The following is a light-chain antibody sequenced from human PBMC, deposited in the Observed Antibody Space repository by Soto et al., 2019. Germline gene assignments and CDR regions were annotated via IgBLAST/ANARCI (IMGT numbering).Light chain of an antibody. CDR3: SSNTTRNTRV. V-gene: IGLV2-14*03. CDR1: SSDVGAYDF. J-gene: IGLJ1*01. Sequence: QSALTQPASVSGSPGQSITISCTGTSSDVGAYDFVSWYQQHPDKAPKLMIYEVRGRPSGVSNRFSGSKSFNTATLTISGIQAEDEADYYCSSNTTRNTRVFGTGTKLTVL. CDR2: EVR.